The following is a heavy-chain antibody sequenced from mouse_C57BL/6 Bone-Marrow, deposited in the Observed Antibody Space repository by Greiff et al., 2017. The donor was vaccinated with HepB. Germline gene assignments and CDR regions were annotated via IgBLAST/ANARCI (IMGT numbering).Heavy chain of an antibody. Sequence: VQLQQSGAELVRPGASVKLSCTASGFNIKDDYMHWVKQRPEQGLEWIGWIDPENGDTEYASKFQGKATITADTSSNIAYLQLSSLTSEDTAVYYCTTSGYYMDYWGQGTSVTVSS. CDR3: TTSGYYMDY. J-gene: IGHJ4*01. CDR1: GFNIKDDY. CDR2: IDPENGDT. V-gene: IGHV14-4*01. D-gene: IGHD2-3*01.